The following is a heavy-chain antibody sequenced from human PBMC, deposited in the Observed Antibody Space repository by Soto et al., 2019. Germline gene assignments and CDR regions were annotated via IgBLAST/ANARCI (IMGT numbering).Heavy chain of an antibody. Sequence: GGSLRLSCAASRFTFSRYWMHWVRQAPGKGLVWVSRISYDESTTDYADSVKGRFTISRDSAKNTLYLQMNSLRAEDTAVYFCARGGANTAMAHDYWGQGTLVTVSS. CDR3: ARGGANTAMAHDY. CDR2: ISYDESTT. D-gene: IGHD5-18*01. J-gene: IGHJ4*02. CDR1: RFTFSRYW. V-gene: IGHV3-74*01.